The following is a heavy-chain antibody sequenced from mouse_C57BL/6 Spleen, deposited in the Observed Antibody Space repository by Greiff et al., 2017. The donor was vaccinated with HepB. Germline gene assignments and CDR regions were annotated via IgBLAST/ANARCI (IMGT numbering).Heavy chain of an antibody. CDR1: GYTFTSYW. CDR3: ARSVYGDPCDFDY. Sequence: VQLQQPGAELVRPGASVKLSCKASGYTFTSYWMDWVKQRPGQGLEWIGNIYPCDSGTHYNEKFKDKATLTVDKSSSTADMQLSSLTSEDSAVYYCARSVYGDPCDFDYWGQGTTLTVSS. D-gene: IGHD2-13*01. CDR2: IYPCDSGT. J-gene: IGHJ2*01. V-gene: IGHV1-61*01.